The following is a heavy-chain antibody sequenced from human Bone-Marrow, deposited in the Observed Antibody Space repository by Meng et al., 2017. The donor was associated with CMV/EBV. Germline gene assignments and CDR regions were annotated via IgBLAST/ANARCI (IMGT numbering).Heavy chain of an antibody. CDR1: GGSISSSSYY. D-gene: IGHD1-7*01. Sequence: SETLSLTCTVSGGSISSSSYYWGWIRQPPGKGLEWIGSIYYSGSTYYNPSLKSRVTISVDTSKNQFSLKLSSVTAADTAVYYCARVCLRSKTGTTLGFDPWGQGTLVTVSS. V-gene: IGHV4-39*07. CDR3: ARVCLRSKTGTTLGFDP. CDR2: IYYSGST. J-gene: IGHJ5*02.